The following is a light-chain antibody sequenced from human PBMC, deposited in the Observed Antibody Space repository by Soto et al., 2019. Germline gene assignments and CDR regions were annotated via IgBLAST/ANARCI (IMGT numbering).Light chain of an antibody. Sequence: QSALPQPASVSGSPGQSITISCTGTSSDVGGYNYVSWYQQHPGKAPKLMIYEVSNRPSGVSNRFSGSKSGNTASLTISGLQAEAEADYYCSSYTSSSPYVFGTGTKAPS. J-gene: IGLJ1*01. CDR2: EVS. CDR1: SSDVGGYNY. V-gene: IGLV2-14*01. CDR3: SSYTSSSPYV.